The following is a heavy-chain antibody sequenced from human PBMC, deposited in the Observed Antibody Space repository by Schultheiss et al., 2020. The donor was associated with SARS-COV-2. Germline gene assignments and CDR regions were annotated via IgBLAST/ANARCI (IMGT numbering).Heavy chain of an antibody. Sequence: SQTLSLTCTVSGGSISSYYWSWIRQPPGKGLEWIGYIYYSGSTNYNPSLKSRVTISVDTSKNQFSLKLSSVTAADTAVYYCARGDWSGSYYFSTGAYYFDYWGQGTLVTVSS. V-gene: IGHV4-59*12. CDR1: GGSISSYY. D-gene: IGHD1-26*01. CDR2: IYYSGST. J-gene: IGHJ4*02. CDR3: ARGDWSGSYYFSTGAYYFDY.